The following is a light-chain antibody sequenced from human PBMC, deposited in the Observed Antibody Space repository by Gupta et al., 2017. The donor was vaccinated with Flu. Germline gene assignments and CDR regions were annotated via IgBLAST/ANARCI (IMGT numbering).Light chain of an antibody. CDR3: QSYDSSLSGSGVV. Sequence: QSVLTLPHSVSGAPGQRVTIPCTGNSPNIGAGYDVHWYQQLPGTAPKLLIYGNNNRPSGVPDRFSGSKSGASASLAITGLQAEDEADYYCQSYDSSLSGSGVVFGGGTKLTVL. CDR1: SPNIGAGYD. V-gene: IGLV1-40*01. J-gene: IGLJ2*01. CDR2: GNN.